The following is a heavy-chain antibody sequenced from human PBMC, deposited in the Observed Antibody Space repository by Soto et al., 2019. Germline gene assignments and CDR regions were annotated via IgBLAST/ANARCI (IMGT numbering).Heavy chain of an antibody. D-gene: IGHD6-19*01. CDR1: GFTFSTYA. CDR2: ISGSGGST. Sequence: GGSLRLSCAASGFTFSTYAMSWVRQAPGKGLEWVSAISGSGGSTYYADSVKGRFTISRDNSKNTLYLQMNSLRVEDTAVYYCAKAGSGWSSQLLAEYFQHWGQGTLVTVSS. J-gene: IGHJ1*01. V-gene: IGHV3-23*01. CDR3: AKAGSGWSSQLLAEYFQH.